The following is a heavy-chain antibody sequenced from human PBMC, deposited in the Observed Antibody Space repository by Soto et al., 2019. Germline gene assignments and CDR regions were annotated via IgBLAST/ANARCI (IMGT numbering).Heavy chain of an antibody. Sequence: QVQLVQSGAEVKKPGSSVKVSCKASGGTFSSYTISWVRQAPGQGLEWMGRIIPILGIANYAQKFQGRVTNTADKSTSTAYMELSSLRSEDTAVYYFARDADTVRKNYYYCYYMDVWGKGTTVTVSS. CDR1: GGTFSSYT. V-gene: IGHV1-69*08. CDR3: ARDADTVRKNYYYCYYMDV. J-gene: IGHJ6*03. CDR2: IIPILGIA. D-gene: IGHD4-17*01.